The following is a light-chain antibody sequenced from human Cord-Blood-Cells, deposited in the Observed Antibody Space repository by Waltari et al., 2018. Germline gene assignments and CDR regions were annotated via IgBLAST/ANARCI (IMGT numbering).Light chain of an antibody. CDR3: QQRSNWPPYT. CDR1: QSVSIY. CDR2: DAS. J-gene: IGKJ2*01. Sequence: EIVLTQSPATLSLSPGERATLSCRASQSVSIYLAWYQQKPGQAPMLLIYDASNRATGIPARFSGSGSGTDFTLTISSLEPEDFAVYYCQQRSNWPPYTFGQGTKLEIK. V-gene: IGKV3-11*01.